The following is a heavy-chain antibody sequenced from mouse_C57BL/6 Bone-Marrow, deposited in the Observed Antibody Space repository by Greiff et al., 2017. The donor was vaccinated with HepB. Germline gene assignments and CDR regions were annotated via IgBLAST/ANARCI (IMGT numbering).Heavy chain of an antibody. D-gene: IGHD2-2*01. Sequence: VMLVESGPGLVAPSQSLSITCTVSGFSLTSYGVSWVRQPPGKGLEWLGVIWGDGSTNYHSALISRLSISKDNSKSQLFLKLNSLQTDDTATYYCAKKEDGYDWGYFDVWGTGTTVTVSS. CDR2: IWGDGST. J-gene: IGHJ1*03. CDR1: GFSLTSYG. V-gene: IGHV2-3*01. CDR3: AKKEDGYDWGYFDV.